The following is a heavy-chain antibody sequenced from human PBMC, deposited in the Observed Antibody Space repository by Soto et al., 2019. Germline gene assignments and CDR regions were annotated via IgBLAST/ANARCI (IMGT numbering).Heavy chain of an antibody. CDR2: IYYSGNT. CDR1: GGSIGSSSYY. J-gene: IGHJ4*02. Sequence: QLQLQESGPGLLRPSETLSLTCTVSGGSIGSSSYYWGWIRQPPGKGLEWIGNIYYSGNTFYNPSLKSRFPISVDTSKNQFYRPLTSVTAADTAIFSCASIAAPGTPHFDYWGQGTLVTVSS. V-gene: IGHV4-39*01. CDR3: ASIAAPGTPHFDY. D-gene: IGHD2-21*01.